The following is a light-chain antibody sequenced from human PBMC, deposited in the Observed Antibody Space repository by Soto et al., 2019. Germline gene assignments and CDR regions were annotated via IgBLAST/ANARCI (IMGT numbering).Light chain of an antibody. CDR2: AAS. CDR3: LQDYNYPYT. Sequence: AIQMTQSPSPLSASVGDRVTITCRASQGIRNDLGWYQQKPGKVPKLLIYAASSLQSGVPSRFSGSGSGTDFTPTISSLQPEDFATYYCLQDYNYPYTFGQGTKVDIK. V-gene: IGKV1-6*01. J-gene: IGKJ2*01. CDR1: QGIRND.